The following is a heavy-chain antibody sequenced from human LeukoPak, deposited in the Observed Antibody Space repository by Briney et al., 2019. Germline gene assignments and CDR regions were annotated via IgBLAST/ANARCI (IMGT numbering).Heavy chain of an antibody. V-gene: IGHV3-30-3*01. CDR3: ARGGTTYGDYGY. CDR2: ISYDGSNK. J-gene: IGHJ4*02. Sequence: GGSLRLSCAASGFTFSSYAMHWVRQAPGKGLGWVAVISYDGSNKYYADSVKGRFTISRDNSKNTLYLQMNSLRAEDTAVYYCARGGTTYGDYGYWGQGTLVTVSS. D-gene: IGHD4-17*01. CDR1: GFTFSSYA.